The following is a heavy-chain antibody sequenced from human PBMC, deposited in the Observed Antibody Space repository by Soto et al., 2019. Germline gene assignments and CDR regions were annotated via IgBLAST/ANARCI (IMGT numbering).Heavy chain of an antibody. CDR1: GGSLSSYF. Sequence: QVQLQESGPGLVKPSETLSLSCSVSGGSLSSYFWSWIRQTPGRGLEWIDHVYYSGHTKYNPSLTSRVTFSVDTSKNQFFLTLTSVTAADTATYFCARASQYYGSGPFDFWGQGTLVTVSS. D-gene: IGHD3-10*01. V-gene: IGHV4-59*01. CDR3: ARASQYYGSGPFDF. J-gene: IGHJ4*02. CDR2: VYYSGHT.